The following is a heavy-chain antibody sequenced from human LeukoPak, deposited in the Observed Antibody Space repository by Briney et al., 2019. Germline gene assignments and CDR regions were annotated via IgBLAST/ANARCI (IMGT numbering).Heavy chain of an antibody. Sequence: GGSLRLSCVASGFSSSSYAMSWVRQAPGKGLEWVSSISGSGDNTYYAESVKGRFTISRDNSKNTLFLQMNSLRAEDTAVFYCAKRSGYTTGWFFDFWGQGTLVTVSS. CDR3: AKRSGYTTGWFFDF. CDR1: GFSSSSYA. J-gene: IGHJ4*02. CDR2: ISGSGDNT. D-gene: IGHD6-19*01. V-gene: IGHV3-23*01.